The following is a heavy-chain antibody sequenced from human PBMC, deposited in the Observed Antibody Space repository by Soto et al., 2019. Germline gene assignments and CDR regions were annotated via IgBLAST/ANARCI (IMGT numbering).Heavy chain of an antibody. CDR1: GGSISSYY. CDR2: IYYSGST. Sequence: PSETLSLTCTVSGGSISSYYWSWIRQPPGKGLEWIGYIYYSGSTNYNPSLKSRVTISVDTSKNQFSLKLSSVTAADTAVYYCARSYGDLYAQGYYFDYWGQGTLVTVSS. V-gene: IGHV4-59*01. CDR3: ARSYGDLYAQGYYFDY. D-gene: IGHD4-17*01. J-gene: IGHJ4*02.